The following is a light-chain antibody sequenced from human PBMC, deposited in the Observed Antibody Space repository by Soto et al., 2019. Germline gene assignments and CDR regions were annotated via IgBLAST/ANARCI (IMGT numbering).Light chain of an antibody. CDR2: AAS. V-gene: IGKV1-39*01. CDR3: QQLYSTPIT. CDR1: QSISSY. J-gene: IGKJ3*01. Sequence: DIQMTQSPSSLSASVGDRVTITCRASQSISSYLNWYQQKPGKAPKLLIYAASSLQSGVPSRFSGRGSGTEFTLTSSIRISQDFSNYYLQQLYSTPITFGPGTKVDIK.